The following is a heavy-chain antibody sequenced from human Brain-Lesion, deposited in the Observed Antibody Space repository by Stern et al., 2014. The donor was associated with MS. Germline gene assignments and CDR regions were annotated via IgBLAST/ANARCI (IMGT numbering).Heavy chain of an antibody. CDR1: GGSISSGGYY. V-gene: IGHV4-61*02. D-gene: IGHD2-2*01. CDR2: IFNSGSP. J-gene: IGHJ6*02. Sequence: VQLVESGPGLVKPSQTLSLSCTVSGGSISSGGYYWSWIRQPAGKGLAWIGRIFNSGSPSYNPSLKIRVTISIDTSKNQFSLRLNSMTAADTAVYYCARGRVVPGFQYYATDVWGQGTTVIVSS. CDR3: ARGRVVPGFQYYATDV.